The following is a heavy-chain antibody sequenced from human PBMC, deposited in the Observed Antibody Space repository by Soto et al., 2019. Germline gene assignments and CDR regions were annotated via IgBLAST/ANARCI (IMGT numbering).Heavy chain of an antibody. Sequence: EVQLVESGGGLVRPGGSLRLSCAASGFTFSNAWMSWVRQAPGKGLEWVGRIKSKSDGGTTDYAAPVKGRFTISRDDSKNILYLQMNSIHTEDTAMYYCYTLTYCSGECGADFDYWGQGTLVTVSS. CDR2: IKSKSDGGTT. V-gene: IGHV3-15*01. CDR3: YTLTYCSGECGADFDY. D-gene: IGHD2-15*01. CDR1: GFTFSNAW. J-gene: IGHJ4*02.